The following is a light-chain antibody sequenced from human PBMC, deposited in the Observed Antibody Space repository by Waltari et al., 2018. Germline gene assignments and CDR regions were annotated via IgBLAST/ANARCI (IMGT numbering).Light chain of an antibody. Sequence: EIVMTQSPATLSVSPGERATLSCRASQSVSSNLAWYQHKPGQAPRLLMFGASTRATGIPARFSGSGSGAEFTLTLSSLQSEDFAVYHCQPYSNLLYTFGQGTKLEIK. V-gene: IGKV3-15*01. CDR3: QPYSNLLYT. CDR2: GAS. CDR1: QSVSSN. J-gene: IGKJ2*01.